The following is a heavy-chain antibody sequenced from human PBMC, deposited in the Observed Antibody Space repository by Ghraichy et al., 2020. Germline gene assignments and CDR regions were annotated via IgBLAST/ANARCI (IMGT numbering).Heavy chain of an antibody. CDR1: GFTFSSYW. D-gene: IGHD3-3*01. Sequence: LSLTCAASGFTFSSYWMSWVRQTPGKGLEWVANIKQDGSEKYYVDSVKGRFTISRDNAKNSLYLQMNSLRAEDTAVYYCARDPRTYYDFWSGYPLDYWGQGTLVTVSS. CDR3: ARDPRTYYDFWSGYPLDY. J-gene: IGHJ4*02. CDR2: IKQDGSEK. V-gene: IGHV3-7*03.